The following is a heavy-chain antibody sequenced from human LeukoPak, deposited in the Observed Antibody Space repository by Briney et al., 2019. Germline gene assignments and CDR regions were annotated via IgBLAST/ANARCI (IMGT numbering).Heavy chain of an antibody. V-gene: IGHV3-74*01. CDR3: VKPTRPNWGAFDI. CDR1: GFTFSGYW. CDR2: ISSDGSTT. J-gene: IGHJ3*02. D-gene: IGHD7-27*01. Sequence: PGGSLRLSCAASGFTFSGYWMHWIRQAPGKGLMWVSRISSDGSTTSYADSVKGRFTISRDNSKNSLYLQMNSLRTEDTALYYCVKPTRPNWGAFDIWGQGTMVTVSS.